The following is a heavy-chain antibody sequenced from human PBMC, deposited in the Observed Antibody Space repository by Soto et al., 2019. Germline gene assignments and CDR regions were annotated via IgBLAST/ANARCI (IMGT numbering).Heavy chain of an antibody. D-gene: IGHD2-15*01. CDR2: INAGNGNT. V-gene: IGHV1-3*01. CDR3: ARDRSPKSGWYWFDP. Sequence: DSVKVSCKASGYTFTSYAMHWVRQAPGQRLEWMGWINAGNGNTKYLQKFQGRISITSDTSASTAYMELSSLRSEDTAVYYCARDRSPKSGWYWFDPWGQGTLVTVSS. CDR1: GYTFTSYA. J-gene: IGHJ5*02.